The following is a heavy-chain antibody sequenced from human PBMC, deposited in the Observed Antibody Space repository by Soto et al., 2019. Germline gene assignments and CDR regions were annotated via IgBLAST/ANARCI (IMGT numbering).Heavy chain of an antibody. CDR2: ISYDGSNK. D-gene: IGHD3-22*01. Sequence: GGSLRLSCAASGFTFSSYAMHWVRQAPGKGLEWVAVISYDGSNKYYADSVKGRFTISRDNSKNTLYLQMNSLRAEDTAVYYCARDSYYYDSFHHFDYWGQGTLVTVSS. CDR3: ARDSYYYDSFHHFDY. J-gene: IGHJ4*02. V-gene: IGHV3-30-3*01. CDR1: GFTFSSYA.